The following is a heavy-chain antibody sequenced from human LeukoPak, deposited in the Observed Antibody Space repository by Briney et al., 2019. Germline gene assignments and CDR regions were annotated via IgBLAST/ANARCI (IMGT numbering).Heavy chain of an antibody. J-gene: IGHJ6*03. CDR1: GGSISSSSYH. CDR2: IYYSGNT. CDR3: ARRTSRYYMDV. Sequence: SETLSLTCTVSGGSISSSSYHWGWIRQPPGKGLEWIGSIYYSGNTYYNPSLKSRVTISVDTSKNQFSLKLSSVTAADTAVYYCARRTSRYYMDVWGKGTTVTVSS. V-gene: IGHV4-39*01. D-gene: IGHD2-2*01.